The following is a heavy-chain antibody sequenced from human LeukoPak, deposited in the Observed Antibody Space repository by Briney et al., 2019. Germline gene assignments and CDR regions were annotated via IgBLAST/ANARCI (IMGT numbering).Heavy chain of an antibody. CDR1: GGSISSYY. D-gene: IGHD6-19*01. J-gene: IGHJ4*02. V-gene: IGHV4-59*01. Sequence: ETLSLTGTVSGGSISSYYWSWIRQPPGKGLEWIGYIYYSGSTNYNPSLKSRVTISVDTSKNQFSLKLSSVTAADTAVYYCARSAPYSSGWSFDYWGQGTLVTVSS. CDR2: IYYSGST. CDR3: ARSAPYSSGWSFDY.